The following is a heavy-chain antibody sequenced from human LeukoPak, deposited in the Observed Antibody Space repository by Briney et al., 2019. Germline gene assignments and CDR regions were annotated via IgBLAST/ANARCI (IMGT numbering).Heavy chain of an antibody. Sequence: SETLSLTCTVSGGSISSSSYYWGWIRQPPGKGLEWIGSIYYSGSTYYNPSLKSRVTISVDTSKNQFSLKLSSVTAADTAVYYCARVGFWVWFGEPPYYMDVWGKGTTVTVSS. CDR1: GGSISSSSYY. CDR2: IYYSGST. J-gene: IGHJ6*03. D-gene: IGHD3-10*01. V-gene: IGHV4-39*07. CDR3: ARVGFWVWFGEPPYYMDV.